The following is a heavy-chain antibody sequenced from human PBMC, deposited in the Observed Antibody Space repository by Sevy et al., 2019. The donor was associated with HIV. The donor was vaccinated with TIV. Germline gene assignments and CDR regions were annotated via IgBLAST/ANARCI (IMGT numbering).Heavy chain of an antibody. CDR2: IIPIFGTA. D-gene: IGHD3-3*01. V-gene: IGHV1-69*13. Sequence: ASVKVSCKASGGTFSSYAISWVRQAPGQGLEWMGGIIPIFGTANYAQKFQGRVTITADESTSTAYMELSSLRSEETAVYYCARESRYYDFWSGYYSHYYYYGMDVWGQGTTVTVSS. J-gene: IGHJ6*02. CDR3: ARESRYYDFWSGYYSHYYYYGMDV. CDR1: GGTFSSYA.